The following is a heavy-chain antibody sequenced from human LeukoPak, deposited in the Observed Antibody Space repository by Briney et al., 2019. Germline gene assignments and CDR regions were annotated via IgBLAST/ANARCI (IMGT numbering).Heavy chain of an antibody. CDR3: ARKFYDGYSYGYGGS. V-gene: IGHV1-2*02. D-gene: IGHD5-18*01. CDR1: GYTFSGFY. CDR2: INPNSGGT. J-gene: IGHJ4*02. Sequence: ASVKVSCKASGYTFSGFYIHWVRQAPGQGLEWMGWINPNSGGTNYAQKFQGRVTMTRDTSISTAYMELSRLRSDDTAVYYCARKFYDGYSYGYGGSWGQGTLVTVSS.